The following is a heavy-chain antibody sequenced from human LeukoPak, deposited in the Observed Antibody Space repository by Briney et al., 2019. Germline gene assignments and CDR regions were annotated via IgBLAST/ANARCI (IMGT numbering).Heavy chain of an antibody. CDR2: IYSGGST. CDR3: ARNHYGSVDY. D-gene: IGHD3-10*01. CDR1: GFTVSTNY. J-gene: IGHJ4*02. V-gene: IGHV3-66*01. Sequence: PGGSLRLSCGASGFTVSTNYMSWVRQAPGKGLEWVSIIYSGGSTYYADSVKGRFTISRDNSKNTLYLQMNSLRPEDTAVYYCARNHYGSVDYWGQGTLVTVSS.